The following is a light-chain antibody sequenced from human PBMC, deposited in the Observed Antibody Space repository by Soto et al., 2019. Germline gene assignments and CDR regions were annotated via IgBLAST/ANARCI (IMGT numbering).Light chain of an antibody. CDR2: DVS. J-gene: IGKJ1*01. V-gene: IGKV1-5*01. Sequence: DIKMTQSPSTLSTSVGDRVPITCRASQSISSWLAWYQQKPGKAPKLLIYDVSSLESGVPSRFSGSGSGTEFTLTISSLQPDDFATYYCQQYNTFWTFGQGTKVDIK. CDR1: QSISSW. CDR3: QQYNTFWT.